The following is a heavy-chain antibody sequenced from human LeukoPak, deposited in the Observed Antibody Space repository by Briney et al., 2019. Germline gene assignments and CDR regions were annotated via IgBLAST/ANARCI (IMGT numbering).Heavy chain of an antibody. CDR1: GYTLTELS. Sequence: ASVKVSCRVSGYTLTELSMHWVRQAPGKGLEWMGGFDPEDGETIYAQKFQGRVTTTEDTSTDTAYMELSSLRSEDTAVYYCATHYDFWSGYRAFDYWGQGTLVTVSS. CDR3: ATHYDFWSGYRAFDY. CDR2: FDPEDGET. D-gene: IGHD3-3*01. J-gene: IGHJ4*02. V-gene: IGHV1-24*01.